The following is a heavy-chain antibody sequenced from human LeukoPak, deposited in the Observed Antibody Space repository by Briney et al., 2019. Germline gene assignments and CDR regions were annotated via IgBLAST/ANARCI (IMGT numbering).Heavy chain of an antibody. D-gene: IGHD3-3*01. CDR1: GGSISSYY. J-gene: IGHJ6*02. CDR2: IYYSGST. CDR3: ARDLRHDYCYYYGMDV. V-gene: IGHV4-59*08. Sequence: SETLSLTCTVSGGSISSYYWSWIRQPPGKGLEWIGYIYYSGSTNYNPSLKSRVTISVDTSKNQFSLNLSSVTAADTAVYYCARDLRHDYCYYYGMDVWGQGTTVTVSS.